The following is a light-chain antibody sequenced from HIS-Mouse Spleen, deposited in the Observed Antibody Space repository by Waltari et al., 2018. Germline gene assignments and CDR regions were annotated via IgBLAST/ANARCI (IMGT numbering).Light chain of an antibody. CDR2: DLS. J-gene: IGLJ3*02. CDR3: SSYTSSSTLRV. V-gene: IGLV2-14*03. Sequence: QSALTQPASVSGSPGQSIAISCTGTSSDAGGYNHVAWYQHHPGKAPKLMIYDLSNRPSGVSNRFSGSKSGNTASLTISGLKAEDEADYYCSSYTSSSTLRVFGGGTKLTVL. CDR1: SSDAGGYNH.